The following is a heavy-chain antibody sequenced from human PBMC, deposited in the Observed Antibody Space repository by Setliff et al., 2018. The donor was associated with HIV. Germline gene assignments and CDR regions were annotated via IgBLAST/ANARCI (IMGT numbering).Heavy chain of an antibody. D-gene: IGHD2-2*01. CDR2: INIRSGNT. CDR1: GYSFTTSG. CDR3: AAGGASSTDHLSSFSERSLYILDS. Sequence: ASVKVSCKASGYSFTTSGVSWVRQAPGQGLEWMGWINIRSGNTNYAQKFQGRVTITADESTSTAYMELSSLRSEDTALYYCAAGGASSTDHLSSFSERSLYILDSWGQGTLVTVSS. J-gene: IGHJ4*02. V-gene: IGHV1-18*01.